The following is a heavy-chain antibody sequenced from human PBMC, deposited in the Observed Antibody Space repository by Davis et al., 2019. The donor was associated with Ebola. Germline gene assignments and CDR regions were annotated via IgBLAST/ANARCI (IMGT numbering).Heavy chain of an antibody. CDR2: ISISSSYI. CDR1: GFNFRNYW. V-gene: IGHV3-21*01. Sequence: GGSLRLSCAASGFNFRNYWMSWVRQAPGKGLEWVSSISISSSYIYYADSVKGRFTFSRYNAKHSLYLQMNSLRVEDTAVYYCARVGNYYYYMDVWGKGTTVTVSS. J-gene: IGHJ6*03. CDR3: ARVGNYYYYMDV. D-gene: IGHD7-27*01.